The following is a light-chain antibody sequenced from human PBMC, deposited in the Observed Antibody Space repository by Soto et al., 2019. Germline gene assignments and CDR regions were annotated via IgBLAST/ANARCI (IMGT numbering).Light chain of an antibody. CDR2: DVN. CDR3: NSYGGTNNYVV. Sequence: QSALTQPPSASGSPGQSVTISCTGTSSDDGGYNYVSWYRQHPGKAPQLIIYDVNKRPSGVPDRFSGSKSGNTASLTVSGLQAEDEADYFCNSYGGTNNYVVFGGGTQLTVL. J-gene: IGLJ2*01. V-gene: IGLV2-8*01. CDR1: SSDDGGYNY.